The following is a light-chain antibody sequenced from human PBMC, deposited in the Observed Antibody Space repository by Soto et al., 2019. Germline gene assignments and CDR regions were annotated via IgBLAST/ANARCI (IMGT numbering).Light chain of an antibody. CDR1: QSVGRNY. J-gene: IGKJ4*01. CDR3: QQYASSPLT. CDR2: GAS. V-gene: IGKV3-20*01. Sequence: EIVLTQSPGTLSLSPGERATLSCRASQSVGRNYFAWYQQKPGQAPRLLIYGASSRATGIPDRFSGSGSGTDFTLTISRLEPEDFAVYYGQQYASSPLTFGGGTKVEIK.